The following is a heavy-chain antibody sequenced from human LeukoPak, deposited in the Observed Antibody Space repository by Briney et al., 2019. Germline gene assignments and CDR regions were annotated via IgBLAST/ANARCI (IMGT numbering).Heavy chain of an antibody. J-gene: IGHJ4*02. CDR2: ISGSGAGT. D-gene: IGHD6-19*01. CDR1: GFTFSSYS. CDR3: AKEASSGLYYFDY. Sequence: GGSLRLSCAASGFTFSSYSMNWVRQAPGKGLEWVSAISGSGAGTYYADSVKGRFTISRDNSKNTLYLQMNSLRAEDTAVYYCAKEASSGLYYFDYWGQGTLVTVSS. V-gene: IGHV3-23*01.